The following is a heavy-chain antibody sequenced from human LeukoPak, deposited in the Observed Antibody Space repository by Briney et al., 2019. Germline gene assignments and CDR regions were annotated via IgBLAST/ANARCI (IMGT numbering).Heavy chain of an antibody. CDR1: GFSFSVYW. D-gene: IGHD3-3*01. CDR3: AREHPYYDFWSGYYPPDY. CDR2: IKTDGSIT. Sequence: GGSLRLSCAASGFSFSVYWMHWVRQAPGKGPVWASRIKTDGSITDYADSVKGRFTISRDNSKNTLYLQMNSLRAEDTAVYYCAREHPYYDFWSGYYPPDYWGQGTLVTVSS. J-gene: IGHJ4*02. V-gene: IGHV3-74*01.